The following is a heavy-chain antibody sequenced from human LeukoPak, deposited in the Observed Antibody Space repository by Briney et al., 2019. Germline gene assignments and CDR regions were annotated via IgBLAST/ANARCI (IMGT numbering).Heavy chain of an antibody. CDR3: ARDHEGSGYPTYDY. D-gene: IGHD3-22*01. CDR2: IKAGAEAT. J-gene: IGHJ4*02. V-gene: IGHV3-23*01. CDR1: GFTFSTYI. Sequence: GGSLRLSCEASGFTFSTYIMTSVRQAPGKRLEWVSTIKAGAEATFYADSVKDRFTISRDNSKNTLYLQMNSLRADDTALYFCARDHEGSGYPTYDYWGQGTLVTVSS.